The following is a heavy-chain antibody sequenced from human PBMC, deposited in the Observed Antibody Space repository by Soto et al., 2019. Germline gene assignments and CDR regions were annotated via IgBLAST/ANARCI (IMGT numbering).Heavy chain of an antibody. CDR2: INPSGGST. CDR3: VTHVLRFLQWPAPFDY. D-gene: IGHD3-3*01. J-gene: IGHJ4*02. Sequence: ASVKVSCKASGYTFTSYYMHWVRQAPGQGLEWMGIINPSGGSTSYAQKFQGRVTMTRDTSTSTVYMELSSLRSEDTAVYYCVTHVLRFLQWPAPFDYWGQGTLVTVSS. V-gene: IGHV1-46*01. CDR1: GYTFTSYY.